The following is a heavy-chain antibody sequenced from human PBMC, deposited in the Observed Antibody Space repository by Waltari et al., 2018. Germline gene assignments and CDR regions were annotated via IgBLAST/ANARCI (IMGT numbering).Heavy chain of an antibody. J-gene: IGHJ3*02. CDR2: ISSSSSYI. Sequence: EVQLVESGGGLVQPGGSLRLSCAASGFTFSSYSMNWVRQAPGKGLEWVSSISSSSSYIYYADSVKGRFTISRDNAKNSLYLQMNSLRAEDTAVYYCAREGDGGDDAFDIWGQGTMVTVSS. CDR3: AREGDGGDDAFDI. V-gene: IGHV3-21*01. CDR1: GFTFSSYS. D-gene: IGHD2-21*02.